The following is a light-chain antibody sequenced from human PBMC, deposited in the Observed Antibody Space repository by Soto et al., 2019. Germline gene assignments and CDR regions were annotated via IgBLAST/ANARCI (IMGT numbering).Light chain of an antibody. CDR2: AAS. Sequence: QSPSSLTALIGDRVTFTCRASQSISSYLNWYKQKQGKAPKLLIYAASSLQSGVPSRFSGSGSGTDFTIAISCLQSEDLANYYCQKYYSFPWTFGNGNKGDLK. CDR3: QKYYSFPWT. CDR1: QSISSY. V-gene: IGKV1-39*01. J-gene: IGKJ1*01.